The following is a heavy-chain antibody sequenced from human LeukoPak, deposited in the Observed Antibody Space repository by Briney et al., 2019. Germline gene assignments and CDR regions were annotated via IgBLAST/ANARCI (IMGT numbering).Heavy chain of an antibody. CDR2: IYPRDGST. J-gene: IGHJ4*02. V-gene: IGHV1-46*01. CDR3: ARDQEGFDY. CDR1: GYTFTINY. Sequence: ASVKVSCKASGYTFTINYIHWVRQAPAQGLEWMGMIYPRDGSTSYAQKFQGRVTVTRDTSTSTVHMELSGLRSEDTAVYYCARDQEGFDYWGQGTLVTVSS.